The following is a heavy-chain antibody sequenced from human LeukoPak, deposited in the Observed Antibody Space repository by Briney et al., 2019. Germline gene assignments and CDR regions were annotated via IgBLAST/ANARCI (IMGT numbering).Heavy chain of an antibody. CDR1: GLTVSSTY. CDR2: FYSGGAT. CDR3: AACGDGYNYFDY. D-gene: IGHD5-24*01. V-gene: IGHV3-66*01. J-gene: IGHJ4*02. Sequence: GGSLRLSCAASGLTVSSTYMSWVRQAPGKGLGWVSVFYSGGATYYADSVRGRFTISRDNSKNSLYLQMHSLRAEDTAVYYCAACGDGYNYFDYWGQGILVTVSS.